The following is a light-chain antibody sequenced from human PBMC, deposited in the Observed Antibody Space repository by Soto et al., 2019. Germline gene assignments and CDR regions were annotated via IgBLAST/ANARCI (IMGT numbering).Light chain of an antibody. CDR3: QQYGSSPPYT. Sequence: EIVLTQSPGTLSLSPGERATLSCRASKSVSASKLAWNQQKPGQAPRLLIFDASTRATGIPDRFSGSGSGTDFTLTISRLEPEDFEVYYRQQYGSSPPYTFGQGTKLEIK. V-gene: IGKV3-20*01. J-gene: IGKJ2*01. CDR1: KSVSASK. CDR2: DAS.